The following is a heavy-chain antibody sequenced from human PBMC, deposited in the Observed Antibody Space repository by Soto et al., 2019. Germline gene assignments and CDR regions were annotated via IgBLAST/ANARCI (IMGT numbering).Heavy chain of an antibody. Sequence: SQTPSMRRAITGDMVASNSDAWNWIRQSPSRCLEWLGSTYYRSKWYNDYAVTVKSQITVTPDTSKNQFSLHLNSVTPEDTAVYYCAREFPYYYGSDSYIDYWGQGSLVTVSS. J-gene: IGHJ4*02. CDR2: TYYRSKWYN. D-gene: IGHD3-16*01. CDR3: AREFPYYYGSDSYIDY. V-gene: IGHV6-1*01. CDR1: GDMVASNSDA.